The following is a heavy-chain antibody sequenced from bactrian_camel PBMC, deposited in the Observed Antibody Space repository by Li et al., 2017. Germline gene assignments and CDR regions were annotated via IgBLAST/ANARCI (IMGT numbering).Heavy chain of an antibody. Sequence: VHPGGSLRLSCAASGLRFSRVWLYWVRQAPGKGIEWVSTIEPAGETTYYADSVKGRFVHSRDNAKNTVYLQMNSLKPEDTALYYCMSNSVYYWGQGTQVTVS. CDR1: GLRFSRVW. CDR2: IEPAGETT. CDR3: MSNSVYY. D-gene: IGHD8*01. V-gene: IGHV3S25*01. J-gene: IGHJ4*01.